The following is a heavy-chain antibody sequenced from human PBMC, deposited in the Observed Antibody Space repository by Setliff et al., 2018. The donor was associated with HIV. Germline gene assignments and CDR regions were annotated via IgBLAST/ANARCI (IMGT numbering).Heavy chain of an antibody. CDR2: IYYSGNT. J-gene: IGHJ5*02. V-gene: IGHV4-31*03. D-gene: IGHD2-2*01. Sequence: PSETLSLTCTVSGVSINSVLYSWTWIRQLPGKGLEWIGYIYYSGNTYYNPSLKSRLTISLETSKNQFSLKLSSVTAADTAVYYCAGGLRDDIVVVSGRPRTWLDPWGQGTLVTVSS. CDR3: AGGLRDDIVVVSGRPRTWLDP. CDR1: GVSINSVLYS.